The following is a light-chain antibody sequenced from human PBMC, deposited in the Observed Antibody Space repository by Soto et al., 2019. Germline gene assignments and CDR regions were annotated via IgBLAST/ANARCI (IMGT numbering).Light chain of an antibody. CDR1: QGVRSY. CDR3: QQYSKWPLT. V-gene: IGKV3-15*01. J-gene: IGKJ4*01. Sequence: EIAITQSPDTLSVSPGDRATLSCRASQGVRSYLAWYQQKAGQSPRLLIYGASTRAAETPARFSGSGSETEFTLTISSLQSEDFAVYYCQQYSKWPLTFGGGTRWIS. CDR2: GAS.